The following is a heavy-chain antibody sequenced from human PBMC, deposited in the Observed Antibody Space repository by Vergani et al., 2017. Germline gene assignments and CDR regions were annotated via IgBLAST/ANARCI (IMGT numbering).Heavy chain of an antibody. CDR2: ISGSGGNT. Sequence: EVQLLESGGNLIQPGGSLRLSCGASGFTFSSYAMTWVRLAPGKGLQWVSAISGSGGNTFYTDSVKGRFTISRDNSKDTLYLQMNSLRVEDTAIYYCAKARDPNCKGGNCYSYYYALDLWGQGTTVTVSS. CDR1: GFTFSSYA. J-gene: IGHJ6*02. CDR3: AKARDPNCKGGNCYSYYYALDL. V-gene: IGHV3-23*01. D-gene: IGHD2-21*01.